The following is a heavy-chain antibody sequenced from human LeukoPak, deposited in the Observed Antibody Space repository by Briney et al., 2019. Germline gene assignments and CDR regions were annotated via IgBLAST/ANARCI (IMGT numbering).Heavy chain of an antibody. CDR1: GYTFTSYG. CDR3: ARVGGYSGYEDYYYYGMDV. J-gene: IGHJ6*04. CDR2: ISAYNGNT. Sequence: ASVKVSCMASGYTFTSYGISWVRQAPGQGLEWMGWISAYNGNTNYAQKLQGRVTMTTDTSTSTAYMELRSLRSDDTAVYYCARVGGYSGYEDYYYYGMDVWGKGTTVTVSS. V-gene: IGHV1-18*04. D-gene: IGHD5-12*01.